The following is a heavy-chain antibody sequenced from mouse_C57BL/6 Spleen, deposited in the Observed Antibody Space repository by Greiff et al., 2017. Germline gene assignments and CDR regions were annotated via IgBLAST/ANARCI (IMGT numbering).Heavy chain of an antibody. CDR1: GYTFTSYW. V-gene: IGHV1-69*01. CDR3: ARIRARYFDV. J-gene: IGHJ1*03. D-gene: IGHD3-1*01. Sequence: QVQLQQPGAELVMPGASVKLSCKASGYTFTSYWMHWVKQRPGQGLEWIGDIDPSASYTNYNQKFKGKSTLTVDKSSSTAYMQLSSLASEDSAVYYCARIRARYFDVWGTGTTVTVSS. CDR2: IDPSASYT.